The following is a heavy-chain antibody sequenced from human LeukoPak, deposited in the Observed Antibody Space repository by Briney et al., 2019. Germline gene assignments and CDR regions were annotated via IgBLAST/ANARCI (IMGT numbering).Heavy chain of an antibody. J-gene: IGHJ2*01. V-gene: IGHV3-53*04. Sequence: GGSLRLSCAASGFTVSTNYMSWVRQPPGKGLEWVSLIYRGDNTDYADSVRGRFTISRHISNNTVYLHMNSLRPEDTAVYYCAREGESRYFDLWGRGTLVTVSS. CDR2: IYRGDNT. CDR1: GFTVSTNY. D-gene: IGHD1-26*01. CDR3: AREGESRYFDL.